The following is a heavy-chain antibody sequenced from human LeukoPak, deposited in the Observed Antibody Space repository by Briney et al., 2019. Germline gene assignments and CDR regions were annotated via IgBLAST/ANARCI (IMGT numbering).Heavy chain of an antibody. CDR2: IYPGDSDT. CDR3: ARLGNSSSWYSAVNWFDP. J-gene: IGHJ5*02. Sequence: GESLKISCKGSGYSFTSYWIGWVRQMPGKGLEWMGIIYPGDSDTRYSPSFQGQVTISADKSISTAYLQWSSLKASDTAMYYCARLGNSSSWYSAVNWFDPWGQGTLVTVSS. V-gene: IGHV5-51*01. D-gene: IGHD6-13*01. CDR1: GYSFTSYW.